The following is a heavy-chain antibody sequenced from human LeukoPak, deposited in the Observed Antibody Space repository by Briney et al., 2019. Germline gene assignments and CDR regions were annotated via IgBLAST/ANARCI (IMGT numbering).Heavy chain of an antibody. J-gene: IGHJ4*02. D-gene: IGHD1-14*01. CDR3: AKGTGADERPKPVDY. CDR1: GFTFSSYG. Sequence: GGSLRLSCAASGFTFSSYGMHWVRQAPGKGLEWVAFIRYDGSNKYYADSVKGRFTISRDNSKNTLYLQMNSLRAEDTAVYYCAKGTGADERPKPVDYWGQGTLVTVSS. CDR2: IRYDGSNK. V-gene: IGHV3-30*02.